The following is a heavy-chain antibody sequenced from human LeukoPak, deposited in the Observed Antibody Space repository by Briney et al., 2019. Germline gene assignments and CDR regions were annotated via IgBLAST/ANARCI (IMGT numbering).Heavy chain of an antibody. CDR1: GVTFSSYA. CDR2: ISGSGGST. Sequence: GGSLRLSCAASGVTFSSYAMSWVRQAPGKGLEWVSAISGSGGSTYYADSVKGRFTISRDNSKNTLYLQMNSLRAEDTAVYYCAIVSPYFDWLLPFDYWGQGTLVTVSS. CDR3: AIVSPYFDWLLPFDY. V-gene: IGHV3-23*01. J-gene: IGHJ4*02. D-gene: IGHD3-9*01.